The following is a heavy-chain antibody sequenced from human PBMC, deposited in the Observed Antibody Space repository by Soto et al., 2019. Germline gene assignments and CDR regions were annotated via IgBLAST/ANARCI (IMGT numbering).Heavy chain of an antibody. D-gene: IGHD3-3*01. J-gene: IGHJ5*02. Sequence: SETLSLTCAVYGGSFSGYYWSWIRQPPGKGLEWIGEINHSGSTNYNPSLKSRVTISVDTSKNQFSLKLSSVTAADTAVYYCARYDFWSGYHRFDPWGQGTLVTVYS. CDR1: GGSFSGYY. V-gene: IGHV4-34*01. CDR3: ARYDFWSGYHRFDP. CDR2: INHSGST.